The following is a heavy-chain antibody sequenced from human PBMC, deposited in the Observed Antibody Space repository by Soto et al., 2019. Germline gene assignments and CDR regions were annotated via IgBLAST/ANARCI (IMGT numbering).Heavy chain of an antibody. D-gene: IGHD2-2*01. CDR2: IIPIFGTA. CDR3: ARVLGYCISTSCSYGMXV. V-gene: IGHV1-69*13. Sequence: SVKVSCKASGGTFSSYAISWVRQAPGQGLEWMGGIIPIFGTANYAQKFQGRVTITADESTSTAYMELSSLRSEDTAVYYCARVLGYCISTSCSYGMXVWGQGTTVTVSS. CDR1: GGTFSSYA. J-gene: IGHJ6*02.